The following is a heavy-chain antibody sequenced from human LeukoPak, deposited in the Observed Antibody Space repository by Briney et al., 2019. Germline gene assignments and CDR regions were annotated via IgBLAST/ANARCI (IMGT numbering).Heavy chain of an antibody. CDR3: ARGRLTVEMATIFSRRVYYFDY. CDR2: IKQDGSEK. CDR1: GFTFSSYG. Sequence: GGSLRLSCAASGFTFSSYGMHWVRQAPGKGLEWVANIKQDGSEKYYVDSVKGRFTISRDNAKNSLYLQMNSLRAEDTAVYYCARGRLTVEMATIFSRRVYYFDYWGQGTLVTVSS. J-gene: IGHJ4*02. V-gene: IGHV3-7*01. D-gene: IGHD5-24*01.